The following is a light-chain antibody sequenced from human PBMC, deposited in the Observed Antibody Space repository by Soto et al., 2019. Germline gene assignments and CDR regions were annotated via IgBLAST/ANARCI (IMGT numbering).Light chain of an antibody. CDR2: GSD. Sequence: QSVLTQPPSMSGTPGQRVTISCSGSSSNIGSNTVNWYQQLPGTAPKLLIYGSDQRPSGVPDRVSGSKSGTSASLAISGLQPEDEADYYCAASHDSRNGWVFGGGTQLTVL. V-gene: IGLV1-44*01. CDR3: AASHDSRNGWV. J-gene: IGLJ3*02. CDR1: SSNIGSNT.